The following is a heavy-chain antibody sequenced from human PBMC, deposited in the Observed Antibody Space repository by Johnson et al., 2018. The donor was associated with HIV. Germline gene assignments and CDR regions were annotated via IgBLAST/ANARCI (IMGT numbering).Heavy chain of an antibody. D-gene: IGHD6-19*01. CDR2: ISSSGSTI. CDR3: ARDSGGMYSSGWYGLGAFDI. Sequence: QVQLVESGGGLVKPGGSLRLSCAASGFTFSDYYMSWIRQAPGKGLEWVSYISSSGSTIYYADSVKGRFTISRDNAKNSLYLQMNILRAEDTAVYYCARDSGGMYSSGWYGLGAFDIWGQGTMVTVSS. J-gene: IGHJ3*02. CDR1: GFTFSDYY. V-gene: IGHV3-11*04.